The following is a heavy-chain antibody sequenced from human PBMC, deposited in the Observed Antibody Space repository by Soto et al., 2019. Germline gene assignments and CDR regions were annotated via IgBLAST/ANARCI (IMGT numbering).Heavy chain of an antibody. V-gene: IGHV4-59*01. Sequence: AETLSLTCAVSVGSISSYYWSWVRQPPGKGLEWIGYIYYSGSTNYNPSLKSRVTISVDTSKNQFSLKLSSVTAADTAVYYCARDRYYDFWSGTTVYYYGMDVWGQGTTVTVSS. CDR1: VGSISSYY. D-gene: IGHD3-3*01. J-gene: IGHJ6*02. CDR3: ARDRYYDFWSGTTVYYYGMDV. CDR2: IYYSGST.